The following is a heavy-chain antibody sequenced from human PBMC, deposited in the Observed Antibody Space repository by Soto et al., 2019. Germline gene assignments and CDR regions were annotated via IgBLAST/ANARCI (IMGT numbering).Heavy chain of an antibody. D-gene: IGHD3-3*01. CDR3: AKSGFTIFGVVPPYYYYGMDV. Sequence: PGGSLRLSCAASGFTFSSYGMHWVRQAPGKGLEWVAVIWYDGSNKDYGDSVKGRFTISRDNSKNTLYLQMNSLRAEDSAVYYCAKSGFTIFGVVPPYYYYGMDVWGQGTTVTVSS. J-gene: IGHJ6*02. CDR2: IWYDGSNK. V-gene: IGHV3-33*06. CDR1: GFTFSSYG.